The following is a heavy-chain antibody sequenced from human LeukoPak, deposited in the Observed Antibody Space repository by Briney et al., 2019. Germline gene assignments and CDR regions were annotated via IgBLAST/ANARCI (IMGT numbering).Heavy chain of an antibody. CDR2: ISSSSSTI. CDR3: ARDYGDGDYYMDV. V-gene: IGHV3-48*01. D-gene: IGHD2-8*01. J-gene: IGHJ6*03. Sequence: PGGSLRLSCAASGFTFSSYSMNWVRQAPGKGLEWVSYISSSSSTIYYADSVKGRFTISRDNAKNSLYLQMNSLRAEDTAVYYCARDYGDGDYYMDVWGKGTTVTVSS. CDR1: GFTFSSYS.